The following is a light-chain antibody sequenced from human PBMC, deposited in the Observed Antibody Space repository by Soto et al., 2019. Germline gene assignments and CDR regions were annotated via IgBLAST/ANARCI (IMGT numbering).Light chain of an antibody. CDR2: GAS. CDR3: QQYGGSVPIT. J-gene: IGKJ5*01. V-gene: IGKV3-20*01. Sequence: EIVLTQSPGTLSLSPGERATLSCRASQSVSSAYLAWYQQKTGQAPRLLISGASSRATGIPDRFSGSGSGTDYSLTISRLEHKDFAVYYCQQYGGSVPITLGQGTQLDI. CDR1: QSVSSAY.